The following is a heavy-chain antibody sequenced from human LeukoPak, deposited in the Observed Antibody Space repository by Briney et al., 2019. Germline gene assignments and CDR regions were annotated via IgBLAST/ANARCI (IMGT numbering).Heavy chain of an antibody. V-gene: IGHV1-2*02. CDR1: GFTFTGYY. CDR2: INPNSGGT. CDR3: ARDYLFSPGYPVLYFDY. Sequence: GASVKVSCKASGFTFTGYYMHWVRQAPGQGLEWMGWINPNSGGTNYARKFQGRVTMTRDTSISTAYMELSRLRSDDTAVYYCARDYLFSPGYPVLYFDYWGQGTLVTVSS. D-gene: IGHD1-1*01. J-gene: IGHJ4*02.